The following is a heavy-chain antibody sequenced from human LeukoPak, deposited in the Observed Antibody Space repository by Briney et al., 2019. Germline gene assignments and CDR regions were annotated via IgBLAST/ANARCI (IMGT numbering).Heavy chain of an antibody. CDR2: INPNSGGT. CDR3: ARDRLRRYGPLNYYYYYMDV. CDR1: GYTFTSYG. D-gene: IGHD5-18*01. Sequence: ASVKVSCKASGYTFTSYGISWVRQAPGQGLEWMGWINPNSGGTNYAQKFQGRVTMTRDTSISTAYMELSRLRSDDAAVYYCARDRLRRYGPLNYYYYYMDVWGKGTTVTVSS. V-gene: IGHV1-2*02. J-gene: IGHJ6*03.